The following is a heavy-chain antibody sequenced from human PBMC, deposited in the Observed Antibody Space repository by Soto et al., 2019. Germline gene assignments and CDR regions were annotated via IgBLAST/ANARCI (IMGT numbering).Heavy chain of an antibody. V-gene: IGHV4-59*01. CDR2: IYYSGST. CDR1: GGSISSYY. J-gene: IGHJ4*02. CDR3: ARSKRYYDILTGYQNPPYFDY. Sequence: PSETLSLTCTVSGGSISSYYWSWIRQPPGKGLEWNGYIYYSGSTNYNPSPKSRVTISVDTSKNQFSLKLSSVTAADTAVYYCARSKRYYDILTGYQNPPYFDYWGQGTLVTVSS. D-gene: IGHD3-9*01.